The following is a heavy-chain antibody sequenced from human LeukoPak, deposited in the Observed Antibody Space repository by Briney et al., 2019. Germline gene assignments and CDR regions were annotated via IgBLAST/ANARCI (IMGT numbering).Heavy chain of an antibody. Sequence: GASVKVSCKASGYTFTSYGISWVRQAPGQGLEWMGWISAYNGNTNYAQKLQGRATMTTDTSTSTAYMELRSLRSDDTAVYYCARLRYCSGGSCYLFDYWGQGTLVTVSS. CDR3: ARLRYCSGGSCYLFDY. J-gene: IGHJ4*02. CDR2: ISAYNGNT. V-gene: IGHV1-18*01. D-gene: IGHD2-15*01. CDR1: GYTFTSYG.